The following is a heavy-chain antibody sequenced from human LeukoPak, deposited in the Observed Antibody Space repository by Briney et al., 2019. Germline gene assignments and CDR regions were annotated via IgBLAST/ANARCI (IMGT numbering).Heavy chain of an antibody. CDR1: GFTFSSYA. Sequence: GGSLRLSCAASGFTFSSYAMSWVRQAPGKGLEWVSAISGSGGSTYYADSVKGRFTISRDNSKNTLYLQMNSLRAEDTAVYYCARSEGRQLWLLYWGQGTLVTVSS. V-gene: IGHV3-23*01. J-gene: IGHJ4*02. CDR2: ISGSGGST. D-gene: IGHD5-18*01. CDR3: ARSEGRQLWLLY.